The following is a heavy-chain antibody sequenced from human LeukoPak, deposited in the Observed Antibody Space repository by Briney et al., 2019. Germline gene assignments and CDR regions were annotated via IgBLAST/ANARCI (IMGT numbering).Heavy chain of an antibody. D-gene: IGHD6-13*01. Sequence: SVKASCKASGGTFSSHAISWVRQAPGQGLEWMGRIIPIFGIANYAQKFQGRVTITADKSTSTAYMELSSLRSEDTAVYYCARAAQQLVHIFDYWGQGTLVTVSS. J-gene: IGHJ4*02. V-gene: IGHV1-69*04. CDR2: IIPIFGIA. CDR1: GGTFSSHA. CDR3: ARAAQQLVHIFDY.